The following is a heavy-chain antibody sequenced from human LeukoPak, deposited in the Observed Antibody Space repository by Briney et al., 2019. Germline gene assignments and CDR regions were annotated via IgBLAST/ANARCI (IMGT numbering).Heavy chain of an antibody. CDR3: ARGRGYCSSTSCYRYNWGSWFDP. D-gene: IGHD2-2*01. CDR2: INHSGST. Sequence: PSETLSLTCAVYGGSFSGYYWSWFRQPPGKGLEWFGEINHSGSTNYNPSLKSRVTISVDTSKNQFSLKLSSVTAADTAVYYCARGRGYCSSTSCYRYNWGSWFDPWGQGTLVTVSS. J-gene: IGHJ5*02. CDR1: GGSFSGYY. V-gene: IGHV4-34*01.